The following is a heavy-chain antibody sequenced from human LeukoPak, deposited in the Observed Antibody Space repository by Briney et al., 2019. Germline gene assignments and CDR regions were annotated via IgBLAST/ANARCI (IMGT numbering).Heavy chain of an antibody. CDR3: ARDRRATVTTAAFDY. CDR1: GFTFDDYA. J-gene: IGHJ4*02. Sequence: GGSLRLSCAASGFTFDDYAMHWVRQAPGKGLEWVSSISTSSTYIYYADSVKGRFTISRDNAENSLYLQMSSLRVEDTAIYYCARDRRATVTTAAFDYWGQGTLVTVSS. V-gene: IGHV3-21*01. D-gene: IGHD4-17*01. CDR2: ISTSSTYI.